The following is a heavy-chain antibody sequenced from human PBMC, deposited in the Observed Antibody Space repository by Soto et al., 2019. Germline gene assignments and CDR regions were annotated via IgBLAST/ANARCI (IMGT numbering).Heavy chain of an antibody. Sequence: GGSLRLSCAASGFTFSSYAMSWVRQAPGKGLEWVSAISGSGGSTYYADSVKGRFTISRDNSKNTLYLQMNSLRAEDTAVYYCAKDHCSGGSCYDWYFDLWGRGTLVTVSS. CDR3: AKDHCSGGSCYDWYFDL. J-gene: IGHJ2*01. CDR1: GFTFSSYA. V-gene: IGHV3-23*01. CDR2: ISGSGGST. D-gene: IGHD2-15*01.